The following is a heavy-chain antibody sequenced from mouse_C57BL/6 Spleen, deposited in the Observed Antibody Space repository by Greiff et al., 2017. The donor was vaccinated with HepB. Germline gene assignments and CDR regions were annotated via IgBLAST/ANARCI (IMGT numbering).Heavy chain of an antibody. CDR2: ISSGGDYI. V-gene: IGHV5-9-1*02. D-gene: IGHD1-1*01. CDR1: GFTFSSYA. CDR3: TNFPNYYGSSYEAMDY. Sequence: EVNVVESGAGLVKPGGSLKLSCAASGFTFSSYAMSWVRQTPEKRLEWVAYISSGGDYIYYADTVKGRFTISRDNARNTLYLQMSSLKSEDTAMYYCTNFPNYYGSSYEAMDYWGQGTSVTVSS. J-gene: IGHJ4*01.